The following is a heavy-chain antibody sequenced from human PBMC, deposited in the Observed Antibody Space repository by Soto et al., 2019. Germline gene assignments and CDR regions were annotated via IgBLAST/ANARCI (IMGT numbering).Heavy chain of an antibody. CDR3: TRVGGYYGDYPGSRIFDF. Sequence: PSETLSLTCTVSGGTISNYYWSWIRQPPGKGLEWMGYMYYSGSTKYNPSLKSRVTISVGTSKNQFFLKLNSVTAADTAVYYCTRVGGYYGDYPGSRIFDFWGRGTLVTVSS. D-gene: IGHD4-17*01. J-gene: IGHJ4*02. CDR2: MYYSGST. CDR1: GGTISNYY. V-gene: IGHV4-59*01.